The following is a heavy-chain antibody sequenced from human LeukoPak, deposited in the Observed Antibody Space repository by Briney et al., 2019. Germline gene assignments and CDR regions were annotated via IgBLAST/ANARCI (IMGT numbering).Heavy chain of an antibody. CDR1: DDSMSGYY. CDR3: ARHEWGPTYFDY. Sequence: SETLSLTCTVSDDSMSGYYWSWIRQPPGKGLEWIGYIYYSGSTNYNPSLKSRVTISVDTSKNQFSLKLSSVTAADTAVYYCARHEWGPTYFDYWGQGTLVTVSS. J-gene: IGHJ4*02. V-gene: IGHV4-59*08. D-gene: IGHD1-26*01. CDR2: IYYSGST.